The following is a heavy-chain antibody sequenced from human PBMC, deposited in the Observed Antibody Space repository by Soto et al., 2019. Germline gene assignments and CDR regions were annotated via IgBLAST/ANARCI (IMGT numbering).Heavy chain of an antibody. CDR1: GGSISTSNW. CDR2: VYRTGST. J-gene: IGHJ4*02. D-gene: IGHD6-13*01. Sequence: QVQLQESGPGLVKPSGTLSLTCAVSGGSISTSNWWSWVRQPPGKGLEWIGEVYRTGSTNYNPSLESRLTISVDKSKNQFSLKLTSVTAADTAVYYGASARATIAAAAIFDCWGQGTLVTVSS. V-gene: IGHV4-4*02. CDR3: ASARATIAAAAIFDC.